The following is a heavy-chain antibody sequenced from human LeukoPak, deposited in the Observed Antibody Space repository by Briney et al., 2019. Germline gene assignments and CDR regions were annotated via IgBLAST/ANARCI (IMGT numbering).Heavy chain of an antibody. Sequence: GGSLRLSCAAFGFPLSSYAMSWVRQAPGKGLEWVSATSSSDAGTYHADSVRGRFTISRDNSKDTLYLQINSLRAEDTAVYYCARDSARRDGHNFDYWGQGTLVTVSS. V-gene: IGHV3-23*01. CDR3: ARDSARRDGHNFDY. CDR1: GFPLSSYA. J-gene: IGHJ4*02. D-gene: IGHD5-24*01. CDR2: TSSSDAGT.